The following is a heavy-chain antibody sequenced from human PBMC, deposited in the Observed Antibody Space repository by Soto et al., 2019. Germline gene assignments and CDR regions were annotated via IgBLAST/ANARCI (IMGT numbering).Heavy chain of an antibody. D-gene: IGHD2-15*01. CDR1: SCSISSNY. CDR2: ISSSGST. J-gene: IGHJ5*02. Sequence: QVQLQESGPGLVKPSETLSLTCTDSSCSISSNYLSWIRQPPGKGLAWIGYISSSGSTSYNASLLWRVSISGDTSMSQIYLRLTSVNAADTAVYYCATVRRSRHLTCYFDPWGRGTLVTGSS. V-gene: IGHV4-59*01. CDR3: ATVRRSRHLTCYFDP.